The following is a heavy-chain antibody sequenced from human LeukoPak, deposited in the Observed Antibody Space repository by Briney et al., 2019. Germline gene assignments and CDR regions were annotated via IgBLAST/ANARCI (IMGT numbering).Heavy chain of an antibody. CDR2: ISGSGGST. Sequence: PGGSLRLSCAASGFTFSSYAMSWVRQAPGKGLEWVSAISGSGGSTYYADSVKGRFTISRDNSKNTLYLQMNSLRAEDTAVFYCARSPGDNYHSSSGYYAYWGQGTLVTVSS. CDR3: ARSPGDNYHSSSGYYAY. CDR1: GFTFSSYA. D-gene: IGHD3-22*01. J-gene: IGHJ4*02. V-gene: IGHV3-23*01.